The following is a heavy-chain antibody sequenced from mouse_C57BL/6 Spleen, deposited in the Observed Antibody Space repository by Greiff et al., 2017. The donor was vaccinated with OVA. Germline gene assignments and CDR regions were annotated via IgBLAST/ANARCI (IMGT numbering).Heavy chain of an antibody. Sequence: EVQVVESGGGLVQPGGSLSLSCAASGFTFTDYYMSWVRQPPGKALEWLGFIRNKANGYTTEYSASVKGRFTISRDNSQSILYLQMNALRAEDSATYYCASSVVADYFDYWGQGTTLTVSS. CDR1: GFTFTDYY. D-gene: IGHD1-1*01. CDR3: ASSVVADYFDY. J-gene: IGHJ2*01. CDR2: IRNKANGYTT. V-gene: IGHV7-3*01.